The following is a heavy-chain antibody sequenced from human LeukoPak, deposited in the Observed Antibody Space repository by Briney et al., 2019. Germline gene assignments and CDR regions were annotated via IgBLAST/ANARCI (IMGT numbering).Heavy chain of an antibody. Sequence: PSETLPLTCTVSGGSISSSSYYWSWIRQPPGKGLEWIGEINHSGSTNYNPSLKSRVTISVDTSKNQFSLKLSSVTAADTAVYYCARRGSTTVTTVVGFDYWGQGTLVTVSS. V-gene: IGHV4-39*07. CDR2: INHSGST. D-gene: IGHD4-17*01. J-gene: IGHJ4*02. CDR1: GGSISSSSYY. CDR3: ARRGSTTVTTVVGFDY.